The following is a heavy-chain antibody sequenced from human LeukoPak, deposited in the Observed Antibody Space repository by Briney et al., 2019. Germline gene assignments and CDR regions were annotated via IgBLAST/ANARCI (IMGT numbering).Heavy chain of an antibody. CDR2: MNPNSGNT. J-gene: IGHJ2*01. CDR3: ARGRGQWLARGTNWYFDL. Sequence: GASVKVSCKASGYTFTSYDINWARQATGQGLEWMGWMNPNSGNTGYAQKFQGRVTMTRNTSISTAYMELSSLRSEDTAVYYCARGRGQWLARGTNWYFDLWGRGTLVTVSS. D-gene: IGHD6-19*01. CDR1: GYTFTSYD. V-gene: IGHV1-8*01.